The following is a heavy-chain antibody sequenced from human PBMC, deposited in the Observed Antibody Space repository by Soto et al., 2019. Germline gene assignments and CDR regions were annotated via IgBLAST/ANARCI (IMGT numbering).Heavy chain of an antibody. J-gene: IGHJ4*02. V-gene: IGHV4-59*01. CDR3: ARERWLQWGFDY. D-gene: IGHD5-12*01. Sequence: SETLSLTCTVSGGSISSYYWSWIRQPPGKGLEWIGYIYYSGSTNYNPSLKSRVTISVDTSKNQFSLKLSSVTAADTAVYYCARERWLQWGFDYWGQGTLVTVSS. CDR2: IYYSGST. CDR1: GGSISSYY.